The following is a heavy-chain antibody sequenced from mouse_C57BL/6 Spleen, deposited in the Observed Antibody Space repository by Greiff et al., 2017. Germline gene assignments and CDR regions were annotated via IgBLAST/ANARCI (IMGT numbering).Heavy chain of an antibody. Sequence: VQLQQSGAELVKPGASVKLSCTASGFNIKDYYMHWVKQRPEQGLEWIGRIDPEDGDTKYAPKFQGKATITADTTANTAYLQLSSLTSEDTAVYYWASTTVVEEYYYAMDYWGQGTSVTVSS. V-gene: IGHV14-2*01. J-gene: IGHJ4*01. CDR3: ASTTVVEEYYYAMDY. CDR2: IDPEDGDT. D-gene: IGHD1-1*01. CDR1: GFNIKDYY.